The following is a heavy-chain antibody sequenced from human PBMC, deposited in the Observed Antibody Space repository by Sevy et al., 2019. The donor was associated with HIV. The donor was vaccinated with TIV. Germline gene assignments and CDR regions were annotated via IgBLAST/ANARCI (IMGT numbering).Heavy chain of an antibody. D-gene: IGHD2-15*01. Sequence: GGSLRLSCAASGFPFSNYAMSWIRQAPGKGLEWVSTLIGGGSRTYYADSVTGRFTISRDNSKNTLYLQMNSLIADDTSIYYCAKRRVQSGLSGGGANYGWDVCGHGTTVTVSS. V-gene: IGHV3-23*01. CDR2: LIGGGSRT. CDR3: AKRRVQSGLSGGGANYGWDV. J-gene: IGHJ6*02. CDR1: GFPFSNYA.